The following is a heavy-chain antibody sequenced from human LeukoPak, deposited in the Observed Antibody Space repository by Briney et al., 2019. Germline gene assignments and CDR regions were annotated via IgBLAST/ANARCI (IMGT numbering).Heavy chain of an antibody. CDR1: GFIFSSYG. CDR2: IRYDGSNK. D-gene: IGHD6-13*01. V-gene: IGHV3-30*02. J-gene: IGHJ6*03. Sequence: PGGSLRLSCAASGFIFSSYGMHWVRQAPGKGLEWVAFIRYDGSNKYYADSVKGRFTISRDNSKNTLYLQMNSLRAEDTAVYYCARVYSSSIQYYYYYYMDVWGKGTTVTVSS. CDR3: ARVYSSSIQYYYYYYMDV.